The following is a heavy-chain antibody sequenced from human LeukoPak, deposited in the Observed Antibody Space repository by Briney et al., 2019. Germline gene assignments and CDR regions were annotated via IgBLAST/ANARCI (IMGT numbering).Heavy chain of an antibody. Sequence: GGSLRLSCEVSGFIFSNYAMSWVRQAPGKGLEWVAVISYDGSNKYYADSVKGRFTISRDNSKNTLYLQMNSLRAEDTAVYYCARGYSSGWYDYWGQGTLVTVSS. D-gene: IGHD6-19*01. CDR1: GFIFSNYA. J-gene: IGHJ4*02. V-gene: IGHV3-30-3*01. CDR3: ARGYSSGWYDY. CDR2: ISYDGSNK.